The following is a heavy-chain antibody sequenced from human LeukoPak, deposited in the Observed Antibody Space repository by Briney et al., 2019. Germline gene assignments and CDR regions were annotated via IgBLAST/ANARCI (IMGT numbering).Heavy chain of an antibody. CDR3: ARDRGEGTDY. Sequence: GGSLRLSCAASGFSVSSNYMTWVRQAPGKGLDWVSVIFRGGNTYYADSVKGRFTSSRDNSKNTLYLQMNSLRAEDTAVYYCARDRGEGTDYWGQGTLVTVSS. CDR2: IFRGGNT. D-gene: IGHD3-16*01. J-gene: IGHJ4*02. V-gene: IGHV3-53*01. CDR1: GFSVSSNY.